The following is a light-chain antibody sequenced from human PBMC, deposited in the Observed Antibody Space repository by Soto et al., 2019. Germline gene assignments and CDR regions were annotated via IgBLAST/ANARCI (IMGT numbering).Light chain of an antibody. CDR3: QQYEGYPFT. V-gene: IGKV1-5*01. Sequence: DIQMTQSPSTLSASVGDRVTITCRASQSISSWLAWYQQKPGKAPKLLIYDASSLESGVPSTFSGSRSETEFTLTISSLQPDDFATYYCQQYEGYPFTFGQGTKLEIK. CDR2: DAS. CDR1: QSISSW. J-gene: IGKJ2*01.